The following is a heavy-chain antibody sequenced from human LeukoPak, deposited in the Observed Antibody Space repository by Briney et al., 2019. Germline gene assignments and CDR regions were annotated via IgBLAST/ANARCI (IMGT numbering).Heavy chain of an antibody. CDR3: ARNNWYDVSFSVYYYYMDV. Sequence: ASVKVSCKASGGTFSSYAISWVRQAPGQGLEWMGGIIPIFGTANYAQKFQGRVTITTDESTSTAYMELSSLRSEDTAVYYCARNNWYDVSFSVYYYYMDVWRKGTTVTVSS. J-gene: IGHJ6*03. D-gene: IGHD1-20*01. V-gene: IGHV1-69*05. CDR1: GGTFSSYA. CDR2: IIPIFGTA.